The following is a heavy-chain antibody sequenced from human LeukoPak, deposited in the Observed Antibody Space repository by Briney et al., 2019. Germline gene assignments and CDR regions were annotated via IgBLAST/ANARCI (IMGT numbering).Heavy chain of an antibody. D-gene: IGHD1-14*01. J-gene: IGHJ3*02. CDR1: GGSISSSSYY. Sequence: PSETLSLTCTVSGGSISSSSYYWGWIRQPPGKGLEWIGSIYYSGSTYYNPSLKSRVTISVDTSKNQFSLKLSSVTAADTAVYYCARQRGEFSGDAFDIWGQGTLVTVSS. CDR2: IYYSGST. V-gene: IGHV4-39*01. CDR3: ARQRGEFSGDAFDI.